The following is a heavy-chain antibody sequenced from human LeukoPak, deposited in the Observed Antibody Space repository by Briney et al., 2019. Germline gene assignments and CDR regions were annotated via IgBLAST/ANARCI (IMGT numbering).Heavy chain of an antibody. Sequence: QAGGSLRLSCAASGFTFSRFWMSWVRQAPGKGLEWVANIKQDGSEKYYVDSVKGRFTISRDNAKNSLYLQMNSLRAEDTAVYYCAKLGTWLQYPFDFWGQGTLVTVSS. J-gene: IGHJ4*02. CDR3: AKLGTWLQYPFDF. V-gene: IGHV3-7*05. CDR2: IKQDGSEK. CDR1: GFTFSRFW. D-gene: IGHD5-24*01.